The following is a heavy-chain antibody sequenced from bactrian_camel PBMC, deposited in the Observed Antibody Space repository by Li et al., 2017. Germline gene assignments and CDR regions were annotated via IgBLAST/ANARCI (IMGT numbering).Heavy chain of an antibody. J-gene: IGHJ4*01. D-gene: IGHD1*01. CDR2: ITRRGENT. CDR1: GSTFSDNW. Sequence: QLVESGGGLVQPGGSSRLSCAASGSTFSDNWMYWLRQAPGKGLEFVSSITRRGENTYYADSVKGRFTTSRDNAKNMLYLQMNTLKTEDTAVYYCSTNSYARRPETQGTQVTVS. V-gene: IGHV3S1*01.